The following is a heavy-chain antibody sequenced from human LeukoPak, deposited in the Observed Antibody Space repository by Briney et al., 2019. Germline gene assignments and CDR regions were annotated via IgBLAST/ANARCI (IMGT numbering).Heavy chain of an antibody. CDR1: GGSFSSHY. Sequence: SETLSLTCTVSGGSFSSHYWSWIRQPPGKGLEWIGYIYYSGSTNYNPSLKSRVTISVDTSKNQFSLKLSSVTAADTAVYYCARDLGRASWPYFDYWGQGTLVTVSS. V-gene: IGHV4-59*11. CDR3: ARDLGRASWPYFDY. J-gene: IGHJ4*02. CDR2: IYYSGST. D-gene: IGHD5-12*01.